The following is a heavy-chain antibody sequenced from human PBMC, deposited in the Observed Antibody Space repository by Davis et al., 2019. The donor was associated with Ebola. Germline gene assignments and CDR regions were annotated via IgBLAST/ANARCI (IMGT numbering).Heavy chain of an antibody. Sequence: ASVKVSCKASGYTFTSYGISWVRQAPGQGLEWMGWISAYNGNTNYAQKLQGRVTMTTDTSTSTAYMELRSLRSDDTAVYYCARGQLRLTYYDFWSGYQYYFDYWGQGTLVTVSS. V-gene: IGHV1-18*01. D-gene: IGHD3-3*01. CDR2: ISAYNGNT. J-gene: IGHJ4*02. CDR3: ARGQLRLTYYDFWSGYQYYFDY. CDR1: GYTFTSYG.